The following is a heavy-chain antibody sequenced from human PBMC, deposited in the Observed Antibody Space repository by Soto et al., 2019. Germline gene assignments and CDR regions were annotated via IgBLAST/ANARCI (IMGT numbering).Heavy chain of an antibody. Sequence: SQTLSLPCAISGDSVSRNSAAWNWIRQSQSRGLEWLGRTYYRSKWYNYYAVSVKSRITINPYTSKNQFSLQLNSVTPEDTAVYYCAREQSSSWYIHYYGMDVWGQGTTVTVSS. CDR3: AREQSSSWYIHYYGMDV. V-gene: IGHV6-1*01. CDR2: TYYRSKWYN. D-gene: IGHD6-13*01. CDR1: GDSVSRNSAA. J-gene: IGHJ6*02.